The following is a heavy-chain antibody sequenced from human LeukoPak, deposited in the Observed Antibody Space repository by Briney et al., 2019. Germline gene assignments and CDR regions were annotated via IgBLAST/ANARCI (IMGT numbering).Heavy chain of an antibody. CDR1: GGSISSSSYY. V-gene: IGHV4-39*01. Sequence: SETLSLTCTVSGGSISSSSYYWGWIRQPPGKGLEWIGSISYSGSTYYNPSLKSRVTMSVDTSKNQFSLKMSSVTAADTAIYYCARRGSITMLVASFDCWGQGTLVTVSS. CDR3: ARRGSITMLVASFDC. D-gene: IGHD3-10*02. J-gene: IGHJ4*02. CDR2: ISYSGST.